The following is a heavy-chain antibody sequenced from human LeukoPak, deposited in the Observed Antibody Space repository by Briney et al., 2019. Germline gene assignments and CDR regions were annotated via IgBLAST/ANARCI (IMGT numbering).Heavy chain of an antibody. CDR3: ARSLFVAFTD. D-gene: IGHD2-21*01. V-gene: IGHV1-2*02. Sequence: ASVKVSCKASGYTFTDHSIHWVRQAPGQALEWMGYVDPSNDDTNYAPKFHDRVTMTGDTSIRTAYMELSRLTSDDTAVYYCARSLFVAFTDWGEGTLVIVSS. J-gene: IGHJ4*02. CDR2: VDPSNDDT. CDR1: GYTFTDHS.